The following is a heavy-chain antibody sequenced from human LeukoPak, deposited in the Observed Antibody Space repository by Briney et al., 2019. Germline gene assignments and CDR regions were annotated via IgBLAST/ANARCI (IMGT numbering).Heavy chain of an antibody. J-gene: IGHJ4*02. D-gene: IGHD3-22*01. CDR2: ISWNSGNI. CDR1: GFIFDDYA. CDR3: AKDFQTYYYDSSGYWDY. Sequence: GGSLRLSCAASGFIFDDYAMHWVRQVPGKGLEWVSGISWNSGNIGYADSVKGRFTISRDNAKNSLYLQINSLRAEDTALYYCAKDFQTYYYDSSGYWDYWGQGTLVTVSS. V-gene: IGHV3-9*01.